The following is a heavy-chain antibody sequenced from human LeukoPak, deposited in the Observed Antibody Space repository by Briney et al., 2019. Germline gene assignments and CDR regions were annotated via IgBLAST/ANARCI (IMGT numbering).Heavy chain of an antibody. CDR1: GFTFSSYA. J-gene: IGHJ4*02. CDR3: AKDRTYSSSWYGGDY. V-gene: IGHV3-23*01. CDR2: ISGSGGNT. Sequence: GASLRLSCAASGFTFSSYAMTWVRRIAGGGLEWVSAISGSGGNTYYADSVKGRFTISRDNSKNTLYLQMNSLRAEDTVVYYCAKDRTYSSSWYGGDYWGQGTLVTVSS. D-gene: IGHD6-13*01.